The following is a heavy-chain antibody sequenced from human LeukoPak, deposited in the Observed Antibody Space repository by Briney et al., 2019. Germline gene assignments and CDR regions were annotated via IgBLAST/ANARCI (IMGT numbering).Heavy chain of an antibody. CDR3: ARDVYGGVSF. CDR1: GDSISSYY. V-gene: IGHV4-59*01. J-gene: IGHJ4*02. CDR2: IYYSGST. Sequence: SETLSLTCTVSGDSISSYYWSWIRQPPGKGLEWIGYIYYSGSTNYNPSLKSRVTISVDPSKNQLSLKLSSVTAADTAVYYCARDVYGGVSFWGQGTLVTVSS. D-gene: IGHD4-23*01.